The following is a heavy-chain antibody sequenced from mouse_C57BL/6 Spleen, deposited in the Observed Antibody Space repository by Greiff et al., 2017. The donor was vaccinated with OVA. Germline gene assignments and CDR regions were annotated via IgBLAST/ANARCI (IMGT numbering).Heavy chain of an antibody. J-gene: IGHJ4*01. CDR1: GFTFTDYY. V-gene: IGHV7-3*01. D-gene: IGHD1-1*01. CDR3: ARNLDYYGSSYAMDY. CDR2: IRNKANGYTT. Sequence: EVQVVESGGGLVQPGGSLSLSCAASGFTFTDYYMSWVRQPPGKALEWLGFIRNKANGYTTEYSASVKGRFTISRDNSQSILYLQMNALRAEDSATYYCARNLDYYGSSYAMDYWGQGTSVTVSS.